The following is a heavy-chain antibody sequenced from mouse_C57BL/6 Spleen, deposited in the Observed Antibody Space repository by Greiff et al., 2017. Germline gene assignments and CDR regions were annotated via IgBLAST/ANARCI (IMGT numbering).Heavy chain of an antibody. CDR3: TRERDSTGH. J-gene: IGHJ2*01. CDR1: GYTFTDYY. CDR2: INPNNGGT. Sequence: EVQLLQSGPELVKPGASVKISCKASGYTFTDYYMNWVKQSHGKSLEWIGDINPNNGGTSYNQKFKGKATLTVDKSSSTASMELRSLTSEDSAVYYGTRERDSTGHWGQGTTLTVAS. V-gene: IGHV1-26*01. D-gene: IGHD3-2*02.